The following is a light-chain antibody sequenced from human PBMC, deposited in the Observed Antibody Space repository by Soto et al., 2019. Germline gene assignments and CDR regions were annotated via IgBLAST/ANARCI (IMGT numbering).Light chain of an antibody. Sequence: DIQVTQSPSTLSASVGDRVTITCRTSQSIDDWLAWYQQKPGKAPNLLIYKASSLKSGVPSRFSGSGSGTEFTLTISILQPDDFATYYCQQYNYYSYTFGQGTTLEI. J-gene: IGKJ2*01. V-gene: IGKV1-5*03. CDR3: QQYNYYSYT. CDR1: QSIDDW. CDR2: KAS.